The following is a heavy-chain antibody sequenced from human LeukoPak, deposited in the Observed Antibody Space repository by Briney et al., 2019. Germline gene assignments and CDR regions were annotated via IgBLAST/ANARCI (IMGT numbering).Heavy chain of an antibody. Sequence: GESLKISCKGSGYRFTSYWIGWVRQMPGKGLEWMGIIYPGDSDTRYSPSFQGQVTISADKSISTAYLQWSSLKASDTAMYYCARRLLGYSSGGSCEYYFDYWGQGTLVTVSS. CDR3: ARRLLGYSSGGSCEYYFDY. J-gene: IGHJ4*02. V-gene: IGHV5-51*01. D-gene: IGHD2-15*01. CDR1: GYRFTSYW. CDR2: IYPGDSDT.